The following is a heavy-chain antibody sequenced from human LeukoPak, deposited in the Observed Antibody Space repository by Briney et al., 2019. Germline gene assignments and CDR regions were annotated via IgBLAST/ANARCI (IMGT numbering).Heavy chain of an antibody. J-gene: IGHJ5*02. V-gene: IGHV4-31*03. D-gene: IGHD5-12*01. CDR3: AEGGTITRFDP. CDR2: SYYRGST. CDR1: GDSISSGGYA. Sequence: SQTLSLTCTVSGDSISSGGYAWSWIRQHPGKGLEWIGYSYYRGSTYYNPSLKSRVTISVDTSKNQFSLKLSSVTAADTAVYYCAEGGTITRFDPWGQGTLVTVSS.